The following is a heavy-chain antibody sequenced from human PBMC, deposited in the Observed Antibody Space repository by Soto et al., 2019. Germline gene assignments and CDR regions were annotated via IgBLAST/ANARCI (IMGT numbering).Heavy chain of an antibody. V-gene: IGHV4-59*01. Sequence: QVQLQESGPGLVNPSETLSLTCTVSGGSISTYYWSWIRQPPGKGLEWIGYIYYSGSTNYNPSLKGRVTISVDTSKNQVSLKLSSVTAADTAVYYCARNNCTSISCYTPYYYGMDVWGQGTTVTVSS. CDR1: GGSISTYY. CDR3: ARNNCTSISCYTPYYYGMDV. J-gene: IGHJ6*01. CDR2: IYYSGST. D-gene: IGHD6-13*01.